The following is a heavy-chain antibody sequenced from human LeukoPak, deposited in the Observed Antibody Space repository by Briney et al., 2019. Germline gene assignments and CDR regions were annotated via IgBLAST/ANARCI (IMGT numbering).Heavy chain of an antibody. Sequence: SETLSLTCTVSGGFISSSSYYWGWIRQPPGKGLEWIGSIYYSGSTYYNPSLKSRVTISVDTSKNQFSLKLSSVTAADTAVYYCARLTYYFDYWGQGTLVTVSS. CDR1: GGFISSSSYY. CDR3: ARLTYYFDY. V-gene: IGHV4-39*01. J-gene: IGHJ4*02. CDR2: IYYSGST.